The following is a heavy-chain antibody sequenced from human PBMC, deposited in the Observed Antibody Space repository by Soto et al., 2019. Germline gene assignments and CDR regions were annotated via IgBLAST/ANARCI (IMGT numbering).Heavy chain of an antibody. D-gene: IGHD6-19*01. CDR2: IFSNDEK. CDR1: GFSLSNARMG. V-gene: IGHV2-26*01. CDR3: ARVYSSPNWFDP. J-gene: IGHJ5*02. Sequence: QVTLKESGPVLVKPTETLTLTCTVSGFSLSNARMGVSWIRQPPGKALEWLAHIFSNDEKSYSKSLKSRLNISTDTSKSQVVLTMTIMDTVDTATYYCARVYSSPNWFDPWGQGTLVTVSS.